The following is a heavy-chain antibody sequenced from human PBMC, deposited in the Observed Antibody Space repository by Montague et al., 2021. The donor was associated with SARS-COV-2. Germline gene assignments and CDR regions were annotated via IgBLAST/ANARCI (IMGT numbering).Heavy chain of an antibody. CDR2: MYYTAHT. CDR1: GASIASGNFY. CDR3: ARSRANVPSRPGFDY. V-gene: IGHV4-61*01. Sequence: SETLSLTCTVSGASIASGNFYWSWLSPPPGQGLEWIVYMYYTAHTNSTPSLESRVTMPVDPSKNQFSLTLTSVTAADTAVYSCARSRANVPSRPGFDYWGQGALVTVSS. J-gene: IGHJ4*02. D-gene: IGHD6-6*01.